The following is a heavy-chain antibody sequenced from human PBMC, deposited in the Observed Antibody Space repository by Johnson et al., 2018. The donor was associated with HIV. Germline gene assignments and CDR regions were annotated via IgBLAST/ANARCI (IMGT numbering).Heavy chain of an antibody. CDR3: ARALARLDAFDI. Sequence: VQLVESGGGLVQPGGSLRLSCAASGFTFSSYDMHWVRQTTGNGLEWVSAIGTAGDAYYPGSVKGRFTISRENAKNSLYLQMNSLRAGDTAVYYCARALARLDAFDIWGQGTMVTVSS. J-gene: IGHJ3*02. V-gene: IGHV3-13*01. CDR2: IGTAGDA. CDR1: GFTFSSYD.